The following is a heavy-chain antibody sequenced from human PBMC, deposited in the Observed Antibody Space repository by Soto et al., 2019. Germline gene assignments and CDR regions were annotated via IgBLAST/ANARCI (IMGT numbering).Heavy chain of an antibody. Sequence: SETLSLTCTVSGGSISSGGYYWSWIRQHPGKGLEWIGYIYYSGSTYYNPSLKSRVTISVDTSKNQFSLKLSSVTAADTAVYYCAREFVKQRYSRTEDSDIVYYGMDVWGQGTTVTVSS. V-gene: IGHV4-31*03. CDR2: IYYSGST. CDR3: AREFVKQRYSRTEDSDIVYYGMDV. CDR1: GGSISSGGYY. J-gene: IGHJ6*02. D-gene: IGHD6-13*01.